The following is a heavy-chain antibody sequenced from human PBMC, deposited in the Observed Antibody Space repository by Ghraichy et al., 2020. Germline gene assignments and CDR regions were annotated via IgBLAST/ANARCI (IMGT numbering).Heavy chain of an antibody. CDR3: ATGGGRMATSY. CDR1: GFTFSSYS. D-gene: IGHD5-24*01. V-gene: IGHV3-21*01. CDR2: ISSSSSYI. Sequence: GGSLRLSCAATGFTFSSYSMNWVRQAPGKGLEWVSSISSSSSYIYYADSVKGRFTISRDHAKNSLYLQMNSLRAEDTAVYYCATGGGRMATSYWGQGTLVTVSS. J-gene: IGHJ4*02.